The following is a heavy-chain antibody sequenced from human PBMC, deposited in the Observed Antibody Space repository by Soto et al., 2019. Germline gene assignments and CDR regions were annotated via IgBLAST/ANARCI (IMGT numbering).Heavy chain of an antibody. CDR3: AKDLKVSGGFHGSLNYYYGMDV. V-gene: IGHV3-30*18. CDR2: ISYDGNVK. CDR1: GFSFSNHG. D-gene: IGHD3-10*01. Sequence: PGGSLRLSCAASGFSFSNHGMQWVRQAPCKGLEWVAVISYDGNVKYYTDSVKGRFTISRDNSQSTLFLQMDSLRPEDAAVYYCAKDLKVSGGFHGSLNYYYGMDVWGQGTTVTVSS. J-gene: IGHJ6*02.